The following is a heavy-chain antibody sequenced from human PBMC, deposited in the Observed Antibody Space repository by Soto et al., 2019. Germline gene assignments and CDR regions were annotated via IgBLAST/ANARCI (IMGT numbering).Heavy chain of an antibody. CDR2: ISSSGSII. V-gene: IGHV3-48*03. CDR3: ARRLWDVAVVVAATRGVFDI. D-gene: IGHD2-15*01. J-gene: IGHJ3*02. CDR1: GFTFRSYE. Sequence: EVQLVESGGGLIQPGGSLRLSCAASGFTFRSYEMNWVRRAPGKGLEWVSHISSSGSIIYYADSVKGRFSISRDNAKNLLYLQMNSLGAEDTAVYYCARRLWDVAVVVAATRGVFDIWGQATMVTVSS.